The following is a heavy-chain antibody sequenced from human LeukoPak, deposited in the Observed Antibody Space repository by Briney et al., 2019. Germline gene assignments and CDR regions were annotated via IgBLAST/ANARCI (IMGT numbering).Heavy chain of an antibody. Sequence: ASVKVSCKASGYTFTGYYMHWVRQAPGQGLEWMGWINPNSGGTNYAQKFQGRVTMTRDTSISTAYMELSRLRSDDTAVYYCARESITMVRGVIGRYWGQGTLVTVSS. CDR2: INPNSGGT. D-gene: IGHD3-10*01. J-gene: IGHJ4*02. CDR3: ARESITMVRGVIGRY. CDR1: GYTFTGYY. V-gene: IGHV1-2*02.